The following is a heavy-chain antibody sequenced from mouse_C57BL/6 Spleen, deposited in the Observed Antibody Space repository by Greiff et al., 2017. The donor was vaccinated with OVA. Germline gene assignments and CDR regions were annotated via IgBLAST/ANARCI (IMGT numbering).Heavy chain of an antibody. V-gene: IGHV1-62-2*01. CDR3: ARNEKEEMGRGGAMDY. CDR1: GYTFTEYT. Sequence: QVQLQQSGAELVKPGASVKLSCKASGYTFTEYTIHWVKQRSGQGLEWIGWFYPGSGSIKYNEKFKDKATLTADKSSSTVYMELSRLTSEDSAVYFCARNEKEEMGRGGAMDYWGQGTSVTVSS. J-gene: IGHJ4*01. CDR2: FYPGSGSI. D-gene: IGHD4-1*01.